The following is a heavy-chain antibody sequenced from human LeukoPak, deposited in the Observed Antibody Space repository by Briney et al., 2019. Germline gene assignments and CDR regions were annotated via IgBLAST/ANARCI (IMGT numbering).Heavy chain of an antibody. CDR2: ICGSGGST. CDR3: AKTPRPKYYYDSSGYN. D-gene: IGHD3-22*01. V-gene: IGHV3-23*01. Sequence: GGSLRLSCAASGFTFSRYAMSWVRRAPGKGREWVSDICGSGGSTYYADSVKGRFTLSRDNSKNTLYLQMKSLRAEDTAVDYCAKTPRPKYYYDSSGYNWGQGTLVTVSS. CDR1: GFTFSRYA. J-gene: IGHJ4*02.